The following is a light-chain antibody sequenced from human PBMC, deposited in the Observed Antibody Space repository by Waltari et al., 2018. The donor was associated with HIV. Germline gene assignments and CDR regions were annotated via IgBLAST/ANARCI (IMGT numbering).Light chain of an antibody. Sequence: QSALTQPASVSGSPGQSITISCTGTSSDIDGYNYVSWYQQHPGKAPKLMIYAVSNRPSALSNRFSGSNSGTTASLTISGLQAEDEADYYCSSYTSSSTKVFGGGTKLTVL. CDR2: AVS. CDR3: SSYTSSSTKV. J-gene: IGLJ2*01. V-gene: IGLV2-14*03. CDR1: SSDIDGYNY.